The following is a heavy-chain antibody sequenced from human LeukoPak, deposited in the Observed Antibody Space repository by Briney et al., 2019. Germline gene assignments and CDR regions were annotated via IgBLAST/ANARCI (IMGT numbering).Heavy chain of an antibody. CDR1: GFTFSSYS. CDR3: ARVWCSSTSCQYDDY. Sequence: PGGSLRLSSAASGFTFSSYSMNWVRQAPGKGLEWVSSISSSSSYIYYADSVKGRFTISRDNAKNSLYLQMNSLRAEDTAVYYCARVWCSSTSCQYDDYWGQGTLVTVSS. D-gene: IGHD2-2*01. V-gene: IGHV3-21*01. J-gene: IGHJ4*02. CDR2: ISSSSSYI.